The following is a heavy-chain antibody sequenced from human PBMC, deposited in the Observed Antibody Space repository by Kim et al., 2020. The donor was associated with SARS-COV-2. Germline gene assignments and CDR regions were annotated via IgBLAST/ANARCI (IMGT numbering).Heavy chain of an antibody. CDR3: ARVREITFGGVIAYFDY. V-gene: IGHV3-30*01. D-gene: IGHD3-16*02. J-gene: IGHJ4*02. Sequence: VKGRFTISRDNSKNTLYLQMNSLRAEDTAVYYCARVREITFGGVIAYFDYWGQGTLVTVSS.